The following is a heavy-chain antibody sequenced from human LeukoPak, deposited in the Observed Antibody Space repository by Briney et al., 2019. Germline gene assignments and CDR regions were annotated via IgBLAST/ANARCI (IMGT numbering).Heavy chain of an antibody. D-gene: IGHD6-13*01. CDR3: AIISGIAAAGPFDY. CDR2: FDPEDGGT. J-gene: IGHJ4*02. CDR1: GYTLTELS. Sequence: ALVKVSCKVSGYTLTELSMHWVRQAPGKGLEWMGGFDPEDGGTIYAQKFQGRVTMTEDTSTDTAYMELSSLRSEDTAVYYCAIISGIAAAGPFDYWGQGTLVTVSS. V-gene: IGHV1-24*01.